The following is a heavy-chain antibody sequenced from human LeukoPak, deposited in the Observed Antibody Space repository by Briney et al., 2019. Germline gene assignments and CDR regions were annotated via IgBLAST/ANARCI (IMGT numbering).Heavy chain of an antibody. V-gene: IGHV3-30-3*01. J-gene: IGHJ6*02. D-gene: IGHD2-2*01. Sequence: PGGSLRLSCAASGFTFSSYAMHWVGQAPGKGLEWVAVVSFAGSNKYYADSVKGRFTISRDNSKNTLYLRMNNLRAEDTAVYYCARDLEVDCSSTSCCDYYFYYGMDVWGQGTTVTVSS. CDR3: ARDLEVDCSSTSCCDYYFYYGMDV. CDR1: GFTFSSYA. CDR2: VSFAGSNK.